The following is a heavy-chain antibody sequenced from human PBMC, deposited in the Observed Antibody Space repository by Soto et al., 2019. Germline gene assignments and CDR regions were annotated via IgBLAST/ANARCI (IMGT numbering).Heavy chain of an antibody. CDR2: INPNSGGT. J-gene: IGHJ5*02. CDR1: GYTFTGYY. CDR3: AREILGYCSSTSCYIGGWFDP. V-gene: IGHV1-2*02. Sequence: ASVKVPCKASGYTFTGYYMHWVRQAPGQGLEWMGWINPNSGGTNYAQRFQGRVTMTRDTSISTAYMELSRLRSDDTAVYYCAREILGYCSSTSCYIGGWFDPWGQGTLVTVSS. D-gene: IGHD2-2*02.